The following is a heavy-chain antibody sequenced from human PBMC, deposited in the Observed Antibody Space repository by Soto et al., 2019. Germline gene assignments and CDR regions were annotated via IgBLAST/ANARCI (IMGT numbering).Heavy chain of an antibody. J-gene: IGHJ3*02. Sequence: SETLSLTCTVSGGSISSSNYYWGWIRQPPGKGLEWIGSIYYSGSTAYNSSLKSRVTMSVDTSKNQLSLRLSSVTAADTAVYYCASPTLGAFDIWGQGTMVTVSS. V-gene: IGHV4-39*01. D-gene: IGHD3-16*01. CDR1: GGSISSSNYY. CDR3: ASPTLGAFDI. CDR2: IYYSGST.